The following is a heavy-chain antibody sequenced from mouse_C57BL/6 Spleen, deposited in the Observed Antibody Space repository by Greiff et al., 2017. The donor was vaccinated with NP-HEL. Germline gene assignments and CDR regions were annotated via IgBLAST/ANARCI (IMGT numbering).Heavy chain of an antibody. V-gene: IGHV1-82*01. D-gene: IGHD1-3*01. J-gene: IGHJ1*03. CDR3: ARLVGEYFDV. Sequence: VQLQQSGPELVKPGASVKISCKASGYAFSSSWMNWVKQRPGKGLEWIGRIYPGDGDTNYNGKFKGKATLTAYKSSSTADMQLSSLTSEESAVYCCARLVGEYFDVWGTGTTVTVSS. CDR1: GYAFSSSW. CDR2: IYPGDGDT.